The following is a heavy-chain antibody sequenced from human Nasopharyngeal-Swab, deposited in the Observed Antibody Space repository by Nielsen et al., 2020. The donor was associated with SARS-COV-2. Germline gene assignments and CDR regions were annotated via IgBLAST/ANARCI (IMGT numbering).Heavy chain of an antibody. Sequence: GGYLRLSCAASGFTFSSYAMSWVRQAPGKGLEWVSAISGSGGSTYYADSVKGRFTISRDNSKNTLYLQMNSLRAEDTAVYYCAKGASSGWYGGYYMDVWGKGTTVTVSS. CDR3: AKGASSGWYGGYYMDV. CDR1: GFTFSSYA. J-gene: IGHJ6*03. D-gene: IGHD6-19*01. V-gene: IGHV3-23*01. CDR2: ISGSGGST.